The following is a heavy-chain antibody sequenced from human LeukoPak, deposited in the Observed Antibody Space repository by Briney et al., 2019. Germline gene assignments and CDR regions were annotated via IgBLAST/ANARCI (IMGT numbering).Heavy chain of an antibody. J-gene: IGHJ4*02. CDR2: ISSSSSYI. V-gene: IGHV3-21*01. D-gene: IGHD3-16*01. CDR1: GFTFSTYA. Sequence: GGSLRLSCAASGFTFSTYAMNWVRQAPGKGLEWASSISSSSSYIYYADSLKGRFTISRDNAKNSLYLQMNSLRAEDTAVYYCARDKGGIGHYFDYWGQGTLVTVSS. CDR3: ARDKGGIGHYFDY.